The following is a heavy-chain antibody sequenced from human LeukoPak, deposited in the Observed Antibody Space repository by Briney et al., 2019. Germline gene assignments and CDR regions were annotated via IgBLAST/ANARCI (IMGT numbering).Heavy chain of an antibody. J-gene: IGHJ4*02. V-gene: IGHV4-39*07. CDR3: AQGGYASGAYDY. CDR1: GGSISSSTYY. CDR2: IYYSGNT. Sequence: ASETLPLTCTVSGGSISSSTYYWGWIRQPPGKGLEWIGNIYYSGNTYYNPSLKSRVTISIDTSKNQFSLKQTSVTAADTAIYYCAQGGYASGAYDYWGQGSLVTVSS. D-gene: IGHD2-2*01.